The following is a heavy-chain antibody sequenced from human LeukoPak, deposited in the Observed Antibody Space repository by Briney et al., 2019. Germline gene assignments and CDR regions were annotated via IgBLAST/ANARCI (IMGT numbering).Heavy chain of an antibody. CDR2: ISYSGIT. D-gene: IGHD3-3*02. Sequence: SETLSLTCTVSGGSISSSSYYWGWIRQPPGKGLEWIGTISYSGITYYNPSLKSRVTISVDTSKNQFSLKLSSVTAADTAVYYCARAFYPGYYSYMAVWGKGTTVTVSS. V-gene: IGHV4-39*07. CDR1: GGSISSSSYY. CDR3: ARAFYPGYYSYMAV. J-gene: IGHJ6*03.